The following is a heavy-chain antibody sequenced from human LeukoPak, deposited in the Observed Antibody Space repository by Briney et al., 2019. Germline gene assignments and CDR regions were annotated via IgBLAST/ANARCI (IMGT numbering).Heavy chain of an antibody. V-gene: IGHV1-8*01. CDR2: MNPNSGNT. Sequence: GASVKVSCKASGYTFTSYDINWVRQATGQGLEWMGWMNPNSGNTGYAQKFQGRVTMTRNTSISTAYMELSSLRSEDTAVYYCAKDRSVGYCSSTSCGPVDPWGQGTLVTVSS. D-gene: IGHD2-2*01. J-gene: IGHJ5*02. CDR3: AKDRSVGYCSSTSCGPVDP. CDR1: GYTFTSYD.